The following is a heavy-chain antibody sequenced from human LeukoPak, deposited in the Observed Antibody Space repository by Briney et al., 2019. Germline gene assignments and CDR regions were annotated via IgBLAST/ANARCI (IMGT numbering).Heavy chain of an antibody. CDR3: ARALWFGELSSIGY. V-gene: IGHV1-18*01. CDR1: GYTFTSYG. D-gene: IGHD3-10*01. Sequence: ASVKVSCKASGYTFTSYGISWVRQAPGQGLEWMGWISAYNGNTNYAQKLQGRVTMTTDTSTSTAYMELRSLRSDDTAVYYCARALWFGELSSIGYWGQGTLVTVSS. J-gene: IGHJ4*02. CDR2: ISAYNGNT.